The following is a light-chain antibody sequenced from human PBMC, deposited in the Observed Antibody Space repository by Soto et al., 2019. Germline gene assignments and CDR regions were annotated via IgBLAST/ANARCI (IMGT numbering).Light chain of an antibody. CDR2: AAS. V-gene: IGKV3-11*01. Sequence: IVLTQSPATLSLSPGERATLSCRASQSVSSYLAWYQQKPGQAPRLLIYAASNRATGIPARFSGSGSGTDFTLTISSLEPEDFAVYYCQQRSNGPPITFGEGTRLEIK. CDR1: QSVSSY. J-gene: IGKJ5*01. CDR3: QQRSNGPPIT.